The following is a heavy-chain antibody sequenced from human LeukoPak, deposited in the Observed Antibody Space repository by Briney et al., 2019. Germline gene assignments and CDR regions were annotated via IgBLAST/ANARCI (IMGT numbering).Heavy chain of an antibody. CDR2: ISGNGGST. J-gene: IGHJ5*02. D-gene: IGHD3-3*01. CDR3: AKELGIGAYYDFWSGYSNWFDP. Sequence: GGSLRLSCAASGFTFSSYEMNWVRQAPGKGLEWVSAISGNGGSTYYADSVKGRFTISRDNSKNTLYLQMNSLRAEDTAVYYCAKELGIGAYYDFWSGYSNWFDPWGQGTLVTVSS. V-gene: IGHV3-23*01. CDR1: GFTFSSYE.